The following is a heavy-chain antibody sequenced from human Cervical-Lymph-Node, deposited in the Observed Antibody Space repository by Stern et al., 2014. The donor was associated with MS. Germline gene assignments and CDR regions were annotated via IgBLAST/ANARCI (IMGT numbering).Heavy chain of an antibody. CDR2: IYTGGDT. J-gene: IGHJ5*02. V-gene: IGHV3-53*01. Sequence: EVQLVQSGGGMIQPGGSLRLSCVASGFSVSRNYMNWVRQAPGKGLEWVSVIYTGGDTYYADSVKGRFTVSRDNSKNTLYLQMNSLRVEDTAVYYCARRVVRALDPWGQGVLVTVSS. D-gene: IGHD2-15*01. CDR3: ARRVVRALDP. CDR1: GFSVSRNY.